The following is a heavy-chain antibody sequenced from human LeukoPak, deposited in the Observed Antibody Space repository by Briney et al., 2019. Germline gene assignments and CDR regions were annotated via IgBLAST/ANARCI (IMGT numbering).Heavy chain of an antibody. V-gene: IGHV3-30*01. J-gene: IGHJ4*02. Sequence: PGGSPRLSCAASGFTFSNYAMHWVRQAPGKGLEWVSLISSGGTYEYYADSVKGRFTISRDNSKNTLYLQLNSLRAEDTVVYYCARDSTYYYDSGSSGPRYFDNWGQGTLVTVSS. CDR2: ISSGGTYE. CDR3: ARDSTYYYDSGSSGPRYFDN. D-gene: IGHD3-10*01. CDR1: GFTFSNYA.